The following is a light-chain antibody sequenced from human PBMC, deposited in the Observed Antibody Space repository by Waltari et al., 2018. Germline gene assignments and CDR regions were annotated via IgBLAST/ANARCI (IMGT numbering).Light chain of an antibody. Sequence: SYVLTQAPSVSVAPGKTARITCGGNNIESKSVHWYQQKPGQAPVLVISYDRDRPSGIPVRFSGSNSVNTATLTISGVEAGDEADYYCQVCDSSRSHVVFGGGTKLTVL. V-gene: IGLV3-21*04. CDR2: YDR. CDR3: QVCDSSRSHVV. J-gene: IGLJ2*01. CDR1: NIESKS.